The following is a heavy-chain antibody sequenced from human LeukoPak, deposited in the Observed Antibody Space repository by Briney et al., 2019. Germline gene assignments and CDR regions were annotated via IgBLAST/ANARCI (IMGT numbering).Heavy chain of an antibody. D-gene: IGHD6-6*01. V-gene: IGHV3-30*18. CDR3: AKDRQLIVDY. J-gene: IGHJ4*02. CDR2: ISYDGSNK. Sequence: GGSLRLSCAASGFTFSSYGMHWVRQAPGKGLEWVAVISYDGSNKYYADSVKGRFTISRDNSKNTLYLQMNSLRAGDTAVYYCAKDRQLIVDYWGQGTLVTVSS. CDR1: GFTFSSYG.